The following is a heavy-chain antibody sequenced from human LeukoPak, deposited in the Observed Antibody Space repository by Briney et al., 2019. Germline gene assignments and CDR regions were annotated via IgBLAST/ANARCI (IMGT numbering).Heavy chain of an antibody. Sequence: GGSLRLSCAASGFTFSSYGMHWVRQAPGKGLEWVAFIRYDGSNKYYADSVKGRFTISRDNSKNTLYLQMNSLRAEDTAVYYCAKDRGSGITIFGVVIIEQYFDYWGQGTLVTVSS. CDR3: AKDRGSGITIFGVVIIEQYFDY. J-gene: IGHJ4*02. CDR2: IRYDGSNK. CDR1: GFTFSSYG. V-gene: IGHV3-30*02. D-gene: IGHD3-3*01.